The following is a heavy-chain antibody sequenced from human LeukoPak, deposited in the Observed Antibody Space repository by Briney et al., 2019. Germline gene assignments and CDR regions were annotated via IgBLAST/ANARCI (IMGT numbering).Heavy chain of an antibody. V-gene: IGHV1-46*01. D-gene: IGHD3-22*01. Sequence: APVTVSCTASGYTFTNYYVHWVRQAPGQGLEWMGIIKPSGGGTSYALKFQGRVTMTRDTSTSTAYMELSSLRSEDTAVYYCARDHFDSSGYYYLLGYFEHWGQGTLVTVSS. J-gene: IGHJ1*01. CDR3: ARDHFDSSGYYYLLGYFEH. CDR1: GYTFTNYY. CDR2: IKPSGGGT.